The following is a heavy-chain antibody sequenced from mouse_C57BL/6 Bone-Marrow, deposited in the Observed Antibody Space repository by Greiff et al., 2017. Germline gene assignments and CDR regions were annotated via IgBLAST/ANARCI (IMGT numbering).Heavy chain of an antibody. V-gene: IGHV5-6*01. J-gene: IGHJ2*01. CDR3: ARTPATD. CDR1: GFTFSSYG. CDR2: ISSGGSYT. Sequence: DVQLVHSGADLVKPGASLKLSCAASGFTFSSYGMSWVRQTPDQRLEWVATISSGGSYTYYPDSLKGRFTISRDNTTNTPYLQLSRLKSEDTAMYYCARTPATDWGQGTTLTVSS.